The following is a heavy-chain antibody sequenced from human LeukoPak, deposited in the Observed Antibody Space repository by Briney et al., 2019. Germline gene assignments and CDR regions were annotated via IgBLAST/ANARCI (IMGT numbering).Heavy chain of an antibody. Sequence: GGSLRLSCAASGFTFSSYAMSWVRQAPGKGLEWVSAISGSGGSTYYADSVKGRFTISRDNSKNTLYLQMNSLRAEDTAVYYCANTYDSSGYPYYFDYWGQGTLVTVSS. J-gene: IGHJ4*02. V-gene: IGHV3-23*01. CDR3: ANTYDSSGYPYYFDY. D-gene: IGHD3-22*01. CDR2: ISGSGGST. CDR1: GFTFSSYA.